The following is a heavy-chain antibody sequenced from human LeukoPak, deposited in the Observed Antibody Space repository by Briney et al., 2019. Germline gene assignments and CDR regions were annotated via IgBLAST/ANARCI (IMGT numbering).Heavy chain of an antibody. CDR3: ARLGITIFGVVTAKYYFDY. Sequence: SETLSLTCAVYGGSFSGYYWSWMRQPPGKGLEWIGEINHSGSTNYNPSLKSRVTISVDTSKNQFSLKLSSVTAADTAVYYCARLGITIFGVVTAKYYFDYWGQGTLVTVSS. CDR2: INHSGST. CDR1: GGSFSGYY. V-gene: IGHV4-34*01. D-gene: IGHD3-3*01. J-gene: IGHJ4*02.